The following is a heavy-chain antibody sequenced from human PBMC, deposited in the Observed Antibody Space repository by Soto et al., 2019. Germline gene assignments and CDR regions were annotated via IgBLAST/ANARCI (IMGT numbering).Heavy chain of an antibody. J-gene: IGHJ6*04. Sequence: ASVKVSCKASGYSFTSYGINWARQAPGQGLEWMGWISAYNGNTNHAQKFQGRVTMTTDTSTSTAYMELRNLRSDDTAVYYCARDRDPFGRDVWGKGTTVTVSS. D-gene: IGHD3-10*01. CDR2: ISAYNGNT. CDR3: ARDRDPFGRDV. CDR1: GYSFTSYG. V-gene: IGHV1-18*01.